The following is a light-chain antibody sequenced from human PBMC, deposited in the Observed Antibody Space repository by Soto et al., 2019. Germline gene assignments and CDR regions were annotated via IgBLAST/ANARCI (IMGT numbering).Light chain of an antibody. V-gene: IGKV3-20*01. CDR2: RAS. CDR1: QSVSNNY. CDR3: QQYGTSPWT. J-gene: IGKJ1*01. Sequence: EIVLTQSPGTLSLSPGERATLSCRASQSVSNNYLAWYQQKPDQAPRLLIYRASSRAAGIPDRFSGGGSETDFTLTISRLEPEDFAVYYCQQYGTSPWTFGQGTTVEIK.